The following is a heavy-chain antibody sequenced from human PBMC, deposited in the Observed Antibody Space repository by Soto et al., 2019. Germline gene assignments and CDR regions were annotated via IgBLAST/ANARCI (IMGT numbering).Heavy chain of an antibody. J-gene: IGHJ4*02. D-gene: IGHD6-13*01. CDR2: IYDSGST. CDR3: ARHLTSSNWPRTFDY. CDR1: GGSITGYY. V-gene: IGHV4-59*08. Sequence: QVHLLESGPGLVKPSETLSLTCTVSGGSITGYYWSWIRQPPGKGLEWIGYIYDSGSTKYNPSLKRRVTISIDTSKNQFSLKLRSVTAADTAVYYCARHLTSSNWPRTFDYWGPGALVTVSS.